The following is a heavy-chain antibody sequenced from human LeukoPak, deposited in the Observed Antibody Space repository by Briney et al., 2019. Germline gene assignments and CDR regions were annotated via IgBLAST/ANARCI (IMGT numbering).Heavy chain of an antibody. J-gene: IGHJ6*03. V-gene: IGHV1-18*01. CDR3: ARDNPVGPNRGIDYYYYYYMDV. CDR2: ISAYNGNT. Sequence: PGESLKISCKGSGYSFTSYGISWVRQAPGQGLEWMGWISAYNGNTNYAQKLQGRVTMTTDTSTSTAYMELRSLRSDDTAVYYCARDNPVGPNRGIDYYYYYYMDVWGKGTTVTVSS. CDR1: GYSFTSYG. D-gene: IGHD1-14*01.